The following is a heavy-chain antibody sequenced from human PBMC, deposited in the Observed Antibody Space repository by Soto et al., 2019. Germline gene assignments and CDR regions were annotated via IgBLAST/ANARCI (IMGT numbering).Heavy chain of an antibody. CDR1: GFTFSGSA. Sequence: GGSLRLSCVASGFTFSGSAMHWVRQASGKGLEWVGRIRSKANSYATAYAASVKGRFTISRDDSKNTAYLQMNSLKTEDTAVYYCTRSPYYDILTGYYLDYYYYYMDVWGKGTTVTVSS. CDR3: TRSPYYDILTGYYLDYYYYYMDV. V-gene: IGHV3-73*01. J-gene: IGHJ6*03. CDR2: IRSKANSYAT. D-gene: IGHD3-9*01.